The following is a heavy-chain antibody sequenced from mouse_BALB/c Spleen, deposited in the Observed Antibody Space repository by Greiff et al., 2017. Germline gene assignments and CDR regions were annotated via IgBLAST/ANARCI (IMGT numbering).Heavy chain of an antibody. CDR3: ARENYGNLRAYYFDY. D-gene: IGHD2-1*01. V-gene: IGHV2-9*02. CDR2: IWAGGST. CDR1: GFSLTSYG. Sequence: VMLVESGPGLVAPSQSLSITCTVSGFSLTSYGVHWVRQPPGKGLEWLGVIWAGGSTNYNSALMSRLSISKDNSKSQVFLKMNSLQTDDTAMYYCARENYGNLRAYYFDYWGQGTTLTVSS. J-gene: IGHJ2*01.